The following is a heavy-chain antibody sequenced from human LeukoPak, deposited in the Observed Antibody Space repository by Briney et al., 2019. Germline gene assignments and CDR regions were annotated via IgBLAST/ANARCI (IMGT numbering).Heavy chain of an antibody. D-gene: IGHD3-22*01. CDR2: ISWNSGSI. J-gene: IGHJ3*02. CDR1: GFTFDDYA. CDR3: TKAPGDSSGRDFSDI. Sequence: GGSLRLSCAASGFTFDDYAMHWVRQAPGKGLEWVSGISWNSGSIGYADSVKGRFTISRDNAKNSLYLQMNSLRVEGTALYYCTKAPGDSSGRDFSDIWGQGTMVTVSS. V-gene: IGHV3-9*01.